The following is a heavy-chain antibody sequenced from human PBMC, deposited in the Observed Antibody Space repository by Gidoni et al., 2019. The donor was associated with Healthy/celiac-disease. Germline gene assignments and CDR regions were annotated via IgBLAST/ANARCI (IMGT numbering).Heavy chain of an antibody. V-gene: IGHV1-2*04. CDR3: ARGSGDAIASYYYGMDV. Sequence: QVQLVQSGAEVKKPGAEVKVACKAAGYTSTGDDMHWVRQAPGQGLEWMGLIHPTSGGTNYAQNFQGWVTMTSDTSIRTAYMELSRLRSDDTAVYYCARGSGDAIASYYYGMDVWGQGTTVTVSS. J-gene: IGHJ6*02. CDR2: IHPTSGGT. CDR1: GYTSTGDD. D-gene: IGHD2-8*01.